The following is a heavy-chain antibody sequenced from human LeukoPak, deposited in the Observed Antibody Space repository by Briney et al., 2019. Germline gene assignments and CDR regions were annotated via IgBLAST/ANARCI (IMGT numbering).Heavy chain of an antibody. CDR3: ARDAFRGGTRGVDY. D-gene: IGHD2-15*01. CDR1: GFTVSSNY. Sequence: GGSLRLSCAASGFTVSSNYMSWVRQAPGKGLEWVSVIYSGGSTYYADSVKGRFTISRDNSKNTLYLQMNSLRAEDTAVYYCARDAFRGGTRGVDYWGQGTLVTVSS. J-gene: IGHJ4*02. V-gene: IGHV3-66*01. CDR2: IYSGGST.